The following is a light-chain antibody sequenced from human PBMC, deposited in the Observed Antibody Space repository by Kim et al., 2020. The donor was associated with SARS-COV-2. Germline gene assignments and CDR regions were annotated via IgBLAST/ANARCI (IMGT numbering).Light chain of an antibody. Sequence: ALGQTVMLTCQGDSLRNYYATWYQQRPGQAPVLVLYGKYNRPSGIPDRFSGSASGNTASLTITGAQAEDEADYYCNSRDSSGDHVVFGGGTKLTVL. J-gene: IGLJ3*02. CDR1: SLRNYY. CDR2: GKY. CDR3: NSRDSSGDHVV. V-gene: IGLV3-19*01.